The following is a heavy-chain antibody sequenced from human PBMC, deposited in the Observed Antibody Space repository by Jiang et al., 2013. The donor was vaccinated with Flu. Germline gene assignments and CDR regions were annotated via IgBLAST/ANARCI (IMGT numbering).Heavy chain of an antibody. CDR3: ARLVSGYSSSWYVPHLDY. CDR2: IYYSGST. CDR1: GGSISSYY. D-gene: IGHD6-13*01. V-gene: IGHV4-59*01. J-gene: IGHJ4*02. Sequence: GLVKPSETLSLTCTVSGGSISSYYWSWIRQPPGKGLEWIGYIYYSGSTNYNPSLKSRVTISVDTSKNQFSLKLSSVTAADTAVYYCARLVSGYSSSWYVPHLDYWGQGTLVTVSS.